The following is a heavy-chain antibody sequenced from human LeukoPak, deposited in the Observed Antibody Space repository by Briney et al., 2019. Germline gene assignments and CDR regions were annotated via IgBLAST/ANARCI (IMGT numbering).Heavy chain of an antibody. V-gene: IGHV4-39*01. J-gene: IGHJ4*02. CDR1: GGSISGSSYY. Sequence: PSETLSLTCTVSGGSISGSSYYWGWIRQPPGKGLEWIGSIYYSGSTYYNPSLKSRVTISVDTSKNQFSLKLSSVTAADTAVYYCASFPMVRGVIAYWGQGTLVTVSS. CDR3: ASFPMVRGVIAY. D-gene: IGHD3-10*01. CDR2: IYYSGST.